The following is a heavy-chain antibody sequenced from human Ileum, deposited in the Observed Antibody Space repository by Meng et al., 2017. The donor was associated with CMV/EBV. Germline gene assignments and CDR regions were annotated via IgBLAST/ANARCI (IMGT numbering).Heavy chain of an antibody. CDR3: AREVDYYDSSGYYYWFDP. CDR1: NRAA. CDR2: TYYRSKWYN. J-gene: IGHJ5*02. Sequence: NRAAWNWIRQSPSRGLEWLGRTYYRSKWYNDYAVSVKSRITINPDTSKNQFSLQLNSVTPEDTAVYYCAREVDYYDSSGYYYWFDPWGQGTLVTVSS. D-gene: IGHD3-22*01. V-gene: IGHV6-1*01.